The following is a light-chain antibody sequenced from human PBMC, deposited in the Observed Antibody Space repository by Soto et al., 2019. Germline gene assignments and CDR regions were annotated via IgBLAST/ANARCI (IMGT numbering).Light chain of an antibody. V-gene: IGLV2-14*01. CDR2: DVS. J-gene: IGLJ1*01. CDR3: AAWDYSLNAYV. Sequence: QSALTQPASVSGSPGQSITISCTGTSSDIDAYNYVSWYQQHPGKAPKLMIYDVSNRPSGISNRFSGSKSGNTASLTISGLQAEDEADYYCAAWDYSLNAYVFGTGTKVTVL. CDR1: SSDIDAYNY.